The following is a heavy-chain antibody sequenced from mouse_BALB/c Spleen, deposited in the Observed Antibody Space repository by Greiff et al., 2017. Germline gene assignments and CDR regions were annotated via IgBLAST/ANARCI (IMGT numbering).Heavy chain of an antibody. Sequence: EVKLVESGGGLVKPGGSLKLSCAASGFTFSSYAMSWVRQTPEKRLAWVASISSGGSTYYPDSVKGRFTISRDNARNILYLQMSSLRSEDTAMYYCARDYDVGTGFAYWGQGTLVTVSA. CDR1: GFTFSSYA. CDR3: ARDYDVGTGFAY. V-gene: IGHV5-6-5*01. J-gene: IGHJ3*01. CDR2: ISSGGST. D-gene: IGHD2-4*01.